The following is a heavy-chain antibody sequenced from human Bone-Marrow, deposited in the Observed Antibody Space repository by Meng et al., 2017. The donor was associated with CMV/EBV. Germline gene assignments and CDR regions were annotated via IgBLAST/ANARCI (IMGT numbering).Heavy chain of an antibody. CDR2: ISSNGGST. J-gene: IGHJ4*02. D-gene: IGHD3-10*01. Sequence: GGSLRLSCAASGFTFSSYAMHWVRQAPGKGLESVSAISSNGGSTYYVDSVKGRFTISRDNSKNTLYLQMGSLRAEDMAVYYCARTDGISMVRGVIINAYEIDYWDQGTLVTVSS. CDR1: GFTFSSYA. CDR3: ARTDGISMVRGVIINAYEIDY. V-gene: IGHV3-64*02.